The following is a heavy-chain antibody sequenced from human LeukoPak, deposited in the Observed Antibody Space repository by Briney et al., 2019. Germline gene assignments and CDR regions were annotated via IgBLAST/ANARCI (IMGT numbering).Heavy chain of an antibody. Sequence: PSETLSLTCAVYGGSFSGYYWSWIRQPPGKGLEWIGEINHSGSTNYNPSLKSRVTISVDTSKNQFSLKLSSVTAADTAVYYCARGKYCSSTSCRKSGQGPPTDWFDPWGQGTLVTVSS. CDR3: ARGKYCSSTSCRKSGQGPPTDWFDP. CDR2: INHSGST. D-gene: IGHD2-2*01. V-gene: IGHV4-34*01. CDR1: GGSFSGYY. J-gene: IGHJ5*02.